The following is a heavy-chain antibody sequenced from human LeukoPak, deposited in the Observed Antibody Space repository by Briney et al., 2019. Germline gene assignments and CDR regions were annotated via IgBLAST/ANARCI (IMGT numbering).Heavy chain of an antibody. CDR3: AKDMVSSSWCFWS. V-gene: IGHV3-30*02. Sequence: QPGGSLRLSCAASGFTFSSYGMHWVRQAPGKGLEWVAFIRYDGSNKYYADSVKGRFTISRDNSKNTPYLQMNSLRAEDTAVYYCAKDMVSSSWCFWSWGQGTLVTVSS. CDR2: IRYDGSNK. CDR1: GFTFSSYG. D-gene: IGHD6-13*01. J-gene: IGHJ5*02.